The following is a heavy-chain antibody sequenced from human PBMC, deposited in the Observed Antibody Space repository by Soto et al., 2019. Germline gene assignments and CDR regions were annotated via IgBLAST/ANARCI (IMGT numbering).Heavy chain of an antibody. D-gene: IGHD2-21*01. CDR3: ARARLVVVPPYFLAPPHGSTDI. J-gene: IGHJ3*02. Sequence: SKNLYITCTVYGGSISGSHWGSWVRQAPGKGLEWIGEIYPTGNINFNPSLKSRASMSIDKSKNQLSLKLTSLTAEDTAVYYCARARLVVVPPYFLAPPHGSTDIWCQGIMGT. CDR2: IYPTGNI. CDR1: GGSISGSHW. V-gene: IGHV4-4*02.